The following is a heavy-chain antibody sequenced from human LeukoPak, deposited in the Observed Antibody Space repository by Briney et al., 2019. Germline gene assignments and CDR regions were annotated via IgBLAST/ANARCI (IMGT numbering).Heavy chain of an antibody. D-gene: IGHD1-26*01. CDR3: ARDRVGATSPYFDF. J-gene: IGHJ4*02. CDR2: IIPILDIV. Sequence: AASVKVSCKASGGSFSSYAITWVRQAPGQGLEWMGRIIPILDIVKYAQKFQGRLTITADESTSTAYMELSSLRSEDTAMYYCARDRVGATSPYFDFWGQGTLVTVSS. V-gene: IGHV1-69*04. CDR1: GGSFSSYA.